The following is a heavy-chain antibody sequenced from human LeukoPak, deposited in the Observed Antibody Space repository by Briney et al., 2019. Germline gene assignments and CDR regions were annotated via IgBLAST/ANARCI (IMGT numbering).Heavy chain of an antibody. Sequence: GGSLRLSCAASGFTVSSNYMSWVRQAPGKGLEWVANIKQDGSVKYYVDSVKGRSTISRDNAENSLYLQMNSLGVEDTAVYYCARCQKGDSVDGMDVWGLGTTVTVSS. V-gene: IGHV3-7*01. J-gene: IGHJ6*02. D-gene: IGHD2-21*02. CDR3: ARCQKGDSVDGMDV. CDR1: GFTVSSNY. CDR2: IKQDGSVK.